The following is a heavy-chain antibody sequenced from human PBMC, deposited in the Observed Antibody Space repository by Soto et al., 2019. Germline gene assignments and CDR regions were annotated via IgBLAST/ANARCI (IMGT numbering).Heavy chain of an antibody. J-gene: IGHJ4*02. CDR1: GFTFSSYA. CDR2: ISGSGGST. V-gene: IGHV3-23*01. Sequence: GGSLRLSCAASGFTFSSYAMSWVRQAPGKGLEWVSAISGSGGSTYYADSVKGRFTISRDNSKNTLYLQMNSLRAEDTAVYYCAKDPSRFLEWLLNYWGQGTLVTVSS. CDR3: AKDPSRFLEWLLNY. D-gene: IGHD3-3*01.